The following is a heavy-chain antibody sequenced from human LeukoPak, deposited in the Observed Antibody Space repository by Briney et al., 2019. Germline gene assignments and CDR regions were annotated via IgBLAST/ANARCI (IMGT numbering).Heavy chain of an antibody. D-gene: IGHD4-11*01. CDR1: EFTVSSNY. V-gene: IGHV3-53*01. Sequence: GGSLRLSCAASEFTVSSNYMSWVRQAPGKGLEWVSVIYSGGSTYYADSVKGRFTISRDNAKNSLYLQMNSLRAEDTAVYYCARVESTVGREVRYWGQGTLVTVSS. CDR2: IYSGGST. J-gene: IGHJ4*02. CDR3: ARVESTVGREVRY.